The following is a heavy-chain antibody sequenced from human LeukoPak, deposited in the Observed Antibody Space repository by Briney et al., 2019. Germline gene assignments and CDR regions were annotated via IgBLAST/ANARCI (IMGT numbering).Heavy chain of an antibody. Sequence: GGSLRLSCAASGFTFSSYGMHWARQAPGKGLEWVAVIWYDGSNKYYADSVKGRFTISRDNSKDTLYLQMNSLRDEDTAVYYCARDGGGTTVTPSYWGQGTLVTVSS. CDR3: ARDGGGTTVTPSY. V-gene: IGHV3-33*01. J-gene: IGHJ4*02. CDR1: GFTFSSYG. CDR2: IWYDGSNK. D-gene: IGHD4-17*01.